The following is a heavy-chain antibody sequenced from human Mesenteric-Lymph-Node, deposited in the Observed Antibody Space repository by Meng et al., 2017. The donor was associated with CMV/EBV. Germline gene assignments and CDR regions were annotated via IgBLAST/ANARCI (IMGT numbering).Heavy chain of an antibody. D-gene: IGHD1-26*01. CDR1: GFTFSSYA. J-gene: IGHJ4*02. V-gene: IGHV3-7*01. Sequence: GESLKISCAASGFTFSSYAMSWVRQAPGKGLEWVANIKQDGSETYYVDSVKGRFTISRDNAKNSLYLQMNSLRAEDTVVYYCARGASGTYRTPPGYWGQGTLVTVSS. CDR2: IKQDGSET. CDR3: ARGASGTYRTPPGY.